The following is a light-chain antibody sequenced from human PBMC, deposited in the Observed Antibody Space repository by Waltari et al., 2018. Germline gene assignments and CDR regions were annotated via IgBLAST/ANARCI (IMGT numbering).Light chain of an antibody. CDR3: QQRSNWPPEVT. J-gene: IGKJ5*01. V-gene: IGKV3-11*01. Sequence: EIVLTQSPATLSLSPGERATLSCRASQSVSSYLAWYKQIPGQAPRLLIFDASKRATGIPARFSGSGSGTDFTLTISYLEPEDSAVYYCQQRSNWPPEVTFGQGTRLEIK. CDR1: QSVSSY. CDR2: DAS.